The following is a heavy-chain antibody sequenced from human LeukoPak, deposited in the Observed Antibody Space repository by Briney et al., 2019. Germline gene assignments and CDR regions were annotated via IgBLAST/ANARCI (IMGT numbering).Heavy chain of an antibody. V-gene: IGHV2-5*02. D-gene: IGHD6-6*01. CDR3: AHRSIAGRVHGPRFDY. CDR1: GFSLSTSGVG. J-gene: IGHJ4*02. CDR2: SIWDDDK. Sequence: ESGPTLVKPTQTLTLTCTFSGFSLSTSGVGVGWIRQPPAKAPEWLALSIWDDDKRYSTSLQSRLTITKATSKNQVVLTITTTDPVDAAAYYCAHRSIAGRVHGPRFDYWGQGTLVTVSS.